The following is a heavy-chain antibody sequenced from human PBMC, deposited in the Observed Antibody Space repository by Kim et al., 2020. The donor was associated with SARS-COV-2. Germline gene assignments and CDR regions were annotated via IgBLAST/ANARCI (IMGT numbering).Heavy chain of an antibody. V-gene: IGHV3-23*01. CDR3: AKGAGPHNYGMDV. Sequence: YADAVKGRYPISRDNSKNALYLQRNSLGAEDTAVYYCAKGAGPHNYGMDVWGQGTTVTVSS. J-gene: IGHJ6*02.